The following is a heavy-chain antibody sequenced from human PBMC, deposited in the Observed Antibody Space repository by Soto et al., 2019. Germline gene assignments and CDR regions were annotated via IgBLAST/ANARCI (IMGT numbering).Heavy chain of an antibody. CDR3: ARHLLVTGTRDFDF. D-gene: IGHD1-1*01. CDR1: GDSLSGTYW. CDR2: ISYSGTT. Sequence: QVQLQESGPGLEKPSETLSLTCAVSGDSLSGTYWWSGVRQAPGGGLQWIGEISYSGTTHYDPSLMSRVTISMDKSRSEFSLTLISVTAADSASYYCARHLLVTGTRDFDFWGKGILVTVSS. J-gene: IGHJ4*02. V-gene: IGHV4-4*02.